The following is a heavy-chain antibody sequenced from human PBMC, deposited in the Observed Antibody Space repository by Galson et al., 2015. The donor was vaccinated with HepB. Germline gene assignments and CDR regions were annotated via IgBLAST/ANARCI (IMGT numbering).Heavy chain of an antibody. J-gene: IGHJ4*02. CDR1: GYSFTSNG. Sequence: SVKVSCKASGYSFTSNGFSWVRQAPGQGLEWMGWISPYSGNTRYAQKFQGRVNLTTDSSTTSAYMELRSLRSDDTALYFCARSWASGPLDYWGQGTLVAVSS. D-gene: IGHD1-26*01. CDR3: ARSWASGPLDY. CDR2: ISPYSGNT. V-gene: IGHV1-18*04.